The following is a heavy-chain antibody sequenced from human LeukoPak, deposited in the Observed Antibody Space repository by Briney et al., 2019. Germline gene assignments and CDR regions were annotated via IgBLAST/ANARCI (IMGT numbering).Heavy chain of an antibody. CDR2: ISAYNGNT. CDR3: ARGPSTLWFGGDGDWFDP. V-gene: IGHV1-18*01. CDR1: GYTFTSYG. Sequence: GASVKVSCKASGYTFTSYGISWVRQAPGQGLEWMGWISAYNGNTNYAQKLQGRVTMTTDTSTSTAYMELRSLRSDDTAVYYCARGPSTLWFGGDGDWFDPWGQGTLVTVSS. J-gene: IGHJ5*02. D-gene: IGHD3-10*01.